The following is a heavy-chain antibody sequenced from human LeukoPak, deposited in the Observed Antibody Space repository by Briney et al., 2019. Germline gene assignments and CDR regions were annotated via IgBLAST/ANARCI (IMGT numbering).Heavy chain of an antibody. D-gene: IGHD3-3*01. CDR3: ARDVFGVVDGDY. V-gene: IGHV3-21*01. CDR2: ISSSSSYI. J-gene: IGHJ4*02. CDR1: GFTFSSYS. Sequence: GGFLRLSCAASGFTFSSYSMNWVRQAPGKGLEWVSSISSSSSYIYYADSVKGRFTISRDNAKNSLYLQMNSLRAEDTAVYYCARDVFGVVDGDYWGQGTLVTVSS.